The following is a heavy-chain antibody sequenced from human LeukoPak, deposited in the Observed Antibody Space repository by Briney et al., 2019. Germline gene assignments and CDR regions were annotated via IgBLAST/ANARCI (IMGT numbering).Heavy chain of an antibody. CDR2: IYYSGST. J-gene: IGHJ4*02. CDR1: GGSISSSSYY. CDR3: ARGDYDFWSGYSLQSYFDY. D-gene: IGHD3-3*01. V-gene: IGHV4-39*01. Sequence: SETLSLTCTVSGGSISSSSYYWGWIRQPPGKGLEWIGSIYYSGSTYYNPSLKSRVTISVDTSKNQFSLKLSSVTAADTAVYYCARGDYDFWSGYSLQSYFDYWGQGTLVTVSS.